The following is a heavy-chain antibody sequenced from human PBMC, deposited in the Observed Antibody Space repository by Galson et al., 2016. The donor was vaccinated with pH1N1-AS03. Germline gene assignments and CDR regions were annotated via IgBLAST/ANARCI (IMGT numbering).Heavy chain of an antibody. D-gene: IGHD3-10*01. CDR1: GGSMSTYY. J-gene: IGHJ2*01. V-gene: IGHV4-4*07. CDR3: ARGTNFYGAGSYNSPDSYFDI. CDR2: VHNSGNT. Sequence: ETLSLTCSVSGGSMSTYYWSWIRQPAGKGLEWIGRVHNSGNTYYSPSLKSRVATSVATSTNHFSLTLNSVTAADTAVYFCARGTNFYGAGSYNSPDSYFDIWGRGTLVTVSS.